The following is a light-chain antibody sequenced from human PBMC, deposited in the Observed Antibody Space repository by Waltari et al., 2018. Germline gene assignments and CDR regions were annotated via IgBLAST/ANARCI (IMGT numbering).Light chain of an antibody. V-gene: IGKV3-11*01. Sequence: EIVLTQSPATLSLSLGERATLSCRASQSVSSYLGWYQQTPGQAPRLLIYDASNRATGIPARFSGSGSGTDFTLTISSLEPEDFAVYYCQQRSDWPPHFGQGTRLEMK. J-gene: IGKJ5*01. CDR3: QQRSDWPPH. CDR1: QSVSSY. CDR2: DAS.